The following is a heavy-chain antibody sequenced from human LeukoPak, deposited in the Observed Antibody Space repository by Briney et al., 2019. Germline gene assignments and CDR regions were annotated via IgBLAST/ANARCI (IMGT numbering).Heavy chain of an antibody. CDR3: ARDLRLWFGELWYNWFDP. CDR2: ISYNGST. CDR1: GGSISSYQ. J-gene: IGHJ5*02. Sequence: SETLSLTCIVSGGSISSYQWRWVRQPPGKGLEWIGCISYNGSTNYNPSLKSRVTISVDTSKNQFSLKLSSVTAADTAVYYCARDLRLWFGELWYNWFDPWGQGTLVTVSS. V-gene: IGHV4-59*12. D-gene: IGHD3-10*01.